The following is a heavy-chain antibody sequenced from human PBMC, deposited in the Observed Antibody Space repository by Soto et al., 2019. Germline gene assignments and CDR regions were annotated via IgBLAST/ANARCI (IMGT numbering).Heavy chain of an antibody. CDR1: GFTFSSYG. CDR3: AKDFVYRDSGPFDY. J-gene: IGHJ4*02. D-gene: IGHD6-19*01. CDR2: ISYDGSNK. V-gene: IGHV3-30*18. Sequence: GGSLRLSCAASGFTFSSYGMHWVRQAPGKGLEWVAVISYDGSNKYYADSVKGRFTISRHNSKNTLYLQMNCLRAEDTAVYYCAKDFVYRDSGPFDYWGQGTLVTVSS.